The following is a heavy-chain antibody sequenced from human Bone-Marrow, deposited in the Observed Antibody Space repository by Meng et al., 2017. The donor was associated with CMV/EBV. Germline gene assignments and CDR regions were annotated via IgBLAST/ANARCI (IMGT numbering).Heavy chain of an antibody. CDR3: TTEETHTTSGLFEP. J-gene: IGHJ5*02. CDR1: GLTFSNAW. V-gene: IGHV3-15*01. D-gene: IGHD2-2*01. Sequence: GESLKISCAASGLTFSNAWMTWVRQAPGKGLEWVGRIKSKTDGGTTDYASPVKGRFTISRDDSKNTLYLQMNSLKTEDTAVYFCTTEETHTTSGLFEPRGQGTQVTVSS. CDR2: IKSKTDGGTT.